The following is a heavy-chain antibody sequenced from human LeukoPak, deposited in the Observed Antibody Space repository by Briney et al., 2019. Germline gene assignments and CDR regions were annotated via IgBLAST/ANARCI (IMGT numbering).Heavy chain of an antibody. J-gene: IGHJ6*03. CDR1: GFTFSSYW. Sequence: PGGSLRLSCAASGFTFSSYWMHWVRQAPGKGLVWVSRINGDGSSTSYADSVKGRVTISRDNAKNTLYLQMNSLRAEDTAVYYCARAQSYYMDVWGKGTTVTVSS. CDR2: INGDGSST. CDR3: ARAQSYYMDV. V-gene: IGHV3-74*01.